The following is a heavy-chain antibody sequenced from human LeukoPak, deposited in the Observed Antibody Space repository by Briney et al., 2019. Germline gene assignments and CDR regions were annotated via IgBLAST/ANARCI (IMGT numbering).Heavy chain of an antibody. CDR1: GFTFSLDS. Sequence: GALRLSFVPSGFTFSLDSMKWVRHAPGKGLEWVSSITSSSGNIYYADSVKGRFTISRDNAKNSLYLQMNSLRAEDTAVCYCANPYIWGQGTMVTVSS. D-gene: IGHD1-14*01. CDR2: ITSSSGNI. CDR3: ANPYI. J-gene: IGHJ3*02. V-gene: IGHV3-21*01.